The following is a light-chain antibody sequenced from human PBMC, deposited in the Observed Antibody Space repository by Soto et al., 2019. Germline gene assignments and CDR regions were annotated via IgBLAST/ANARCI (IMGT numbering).Light chain of an antibody. V-gene: IGKV4-1*01. CDR3: QQYYSTPRLG. CDR1: QSVLYIPTNKNY. CDR2: WAS. Sequence: SPLSCWSSQSVLYIPTNKNYVAWYQQKPGQPPKLLIYWASTRESGVPDRFSGSGSGTYFTLTISSLQAEDVAVYYCQQYYSTPRLGFGGGTKVEIK. J-gene: IGKJ4*01.